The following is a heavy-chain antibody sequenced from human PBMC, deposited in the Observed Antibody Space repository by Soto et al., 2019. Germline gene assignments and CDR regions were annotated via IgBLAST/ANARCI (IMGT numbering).Heavy chain of an antibody. CDR2: ISYSGST. V-gene: IGHV4-59*12. Sequence: SETLSLTCSVFGGSSSSYYWSWIRQPPGKGLEWIGYISYSGSTNYSPSLKSRVTIFVHTSKNQFSLKLSSVTPADTAVYYCARVPAYWGQGTLVTVSS. J-gene: IGHJ4*02. CDR3: ARVPAY. CDR1: GGSSSSYY.